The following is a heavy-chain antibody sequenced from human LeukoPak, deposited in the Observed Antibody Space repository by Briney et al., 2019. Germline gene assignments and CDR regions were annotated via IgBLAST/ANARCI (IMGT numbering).Heavy chain of an antibody. CDR3: AKEMYSSSWYWFDY. D-gene: IGHD6-13*01. CDR1: GLPFSSSA. V-gene: IGHV3-23*01. CDR2: ISGSGGST. Sequence: GGSLRLSCAPSGLPFSSSAMSWPRPAPGKGLEWVSAISGSGGSTYYADSVKGRFTISRDNSKNTLYLQMNSLRAEDTAVYYGAKEMYSSSWYWFDYWGQGTLVTVSS. J-gene: IGHJ4*02.